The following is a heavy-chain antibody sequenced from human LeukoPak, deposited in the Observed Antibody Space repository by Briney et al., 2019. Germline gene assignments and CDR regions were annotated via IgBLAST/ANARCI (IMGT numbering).Heavy chain of an antibody. D-gene: IGHD2-2*01. Sequence: PSETLSLTCTVSGGSISSYYWSWIRQPAGKGLEWIGRIYTSGSTNYNPSLKSRVTMSVDTSKNQFSLKLSSVTAADTAVYYCAMAQSKPYCSSTSCSSWFDPWGQGTLVTVSS. V-gene: IGHV4-4*07. CDR2: IYTSGST. CDR3: AMAQSKPYCSSTSCSSWFDP. J-gene: IGHJ5*02. CDR1: GGSISSYY.